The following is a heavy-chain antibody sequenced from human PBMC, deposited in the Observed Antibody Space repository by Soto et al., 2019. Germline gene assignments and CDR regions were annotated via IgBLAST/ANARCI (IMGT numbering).Heavy chain of an antibody. J-gene: IGHJ4*02. D-gene: IGHD3-22*01. CDR1: VGSISSSSYY. Sequence: SETLSLTCPVSVGSISSSSYYWGWIRQPPGNGLEWIGSIYYSGSTYYNPSLKSRVTISVDTSKNQFSLKLSSVTAADTAVYYCVGYDSSGYDNDYWGQGTLVS. CDR2: IYYSGST. CDR3: VGYDSSGYDNDY. V-gene: IGHV4-39*01.